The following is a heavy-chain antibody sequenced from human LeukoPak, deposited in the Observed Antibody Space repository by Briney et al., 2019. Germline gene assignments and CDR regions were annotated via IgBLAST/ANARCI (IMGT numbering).Heavy chain of an antibody. V-gene: IGHV1-3*01. J-gene: IGHJ5*02. Sequence: GASVKVSCKASGYTFTSYAMHWVRQAPGQRLEWMGWINAGNGNTKYSQKFQGRVTITRDTSASTAYMELSSLRSEDTAAYYCARSGPFYGSGTLSLFDPWGRGTLVTVSS. CDR3: ARSGPFYGSGTLSLFDP. D-gene: IGHD3-10*01. CDR2: INAGNGNT. CDR1: GYTFTSYA.